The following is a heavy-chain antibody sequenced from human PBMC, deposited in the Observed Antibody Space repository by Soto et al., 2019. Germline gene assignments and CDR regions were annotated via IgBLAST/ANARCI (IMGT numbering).Heavy chain of an antibody. D-gene: IGHD4-17*01. Sequence: QLQLQESGSGLVKPSQTLSLTCAVSGASISGDDYSWRWSWIRQPPGKGLEWIGHVSQSVIAYHNPSLKSRVTISVHKSKNEFSLELTSVTAADTAVYYCARGDYGGIFDFWGQGTLVTVSS. CDR1: GASISGDDYS. J-gene: IGHJ4*02. V-gene: IGHV4-30-2*01. CDR2: VSQSVIA. CDR3: ARGDYGGIFDF.